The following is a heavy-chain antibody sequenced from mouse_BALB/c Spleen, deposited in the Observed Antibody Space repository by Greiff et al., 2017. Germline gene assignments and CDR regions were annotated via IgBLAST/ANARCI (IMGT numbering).Heavy chain of an antibody. D-gene: IGHD2-10*02. CDR2: ISSGGSYT. V-gene: IGHV5-6-4*01. Sequence: DVMLVESGGGLVKPGGSLKLSCAASGFTFSSYTMSWVRQTPEKRLEWVATISSGGSYTYYPDSVKGRFTISRDNAKNTLYLQMSSLKSEDTAMYYCTRDGYEGNYFDYWGQGTTLTVSS. CDR1: GFTFSSYT. J-gene: IGHJ2*01. CDR3: TRDGYEGNYFDY.